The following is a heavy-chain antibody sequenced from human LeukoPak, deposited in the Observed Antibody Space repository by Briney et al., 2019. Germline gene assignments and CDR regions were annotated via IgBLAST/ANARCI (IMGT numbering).Heavy chain of an antibody. CDR3: ARRGSGWYHFDY. Sequence: SETLSLTCTVSGGSISSYYWSWIRQPPGKGLEWIGYIYYSGSTNYNPSLKSRVTISVDTSKNQFSLRLSSVTAADTAVYYCARRGSGWYHFDYWGQGTLVTVSS. J-gene: IGHJ4*02. V-gene: IGHV4-59*08. CDR1: GGSISSYY. D-gene: IGHD6-19*01. CDR2: IYYSGST.